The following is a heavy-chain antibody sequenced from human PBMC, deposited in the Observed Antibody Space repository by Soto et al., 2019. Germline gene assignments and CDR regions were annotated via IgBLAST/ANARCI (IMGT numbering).Heavy chain of an antibody. D-gene: IGHD3-10*01. Sequence: QVQLVESGGGLVKPGGSLRLSCAVSGVTFSDCYMNWIRQAPGKGLEWVSYISSSGTSINYAGSVKGRFPISRDNAKNSRYLQMNRLRAEDAAMYYCARVRFGEWGYAMDVWGQGTTVTVSS. V-gene: IGHV3-11*01. CDR1: GVTFSDCY. CDR2: ISSSGTSI. J-gene: IGHJ6*02. CDR3: ARVRFGEWGYAMDV.